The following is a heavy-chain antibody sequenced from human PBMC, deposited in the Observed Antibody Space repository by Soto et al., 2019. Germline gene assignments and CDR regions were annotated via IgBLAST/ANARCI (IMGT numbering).Heavy chain of an antibody. CDR2: IYYSGST. CDR1: GGSISSGGYY. V-gene: IGHV4-61*08. D-gene: IGHD6-19*01. Sequence: SETLSLTCTVSGGSISSGGYYWSWIRQPPGKGLEWIGYIYYSGSTNYNPSLKSRVTISVDTSKNQFSLKLSSVTAADTAVYYCARDRAIAVAGYYYYYGMDVWGQGTTVTVSS. CDR3: ARDRAIAVAGYYYYYGMDV. J-gene: IGHJ6*02.